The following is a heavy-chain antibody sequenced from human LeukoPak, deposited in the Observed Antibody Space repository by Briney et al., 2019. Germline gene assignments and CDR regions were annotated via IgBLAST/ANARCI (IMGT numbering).Heavy chain of an antibody. V-gene: IGHV3-53*01. D-gene: IGHD6-19*01. CDR3: ARGARIAVALYYFDY. J-gene: IGHJ4*02. CDR1: GFTVSSNY. CDR2: IYSGGST. Sequence: PGGSLRLSCAASGFTVSSNYMSWVRQAPGKGLEWVSVIYSGGSTYYADSVKGRFTISRDNSKNTLYLQMNSLRDEDTAVYYCARGARIAVALYYFDYWGQGTLVTVSS.